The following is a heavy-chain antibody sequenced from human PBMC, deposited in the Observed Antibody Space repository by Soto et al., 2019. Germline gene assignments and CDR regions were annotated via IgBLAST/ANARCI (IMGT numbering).Heavy chain of an antibody. V-gene: IGHV3-11*06. CDR2: ISSSSGST. D-gene: IGHD5-12*01. CDR1: GFTFSAYY. J-gene: IGHJ6*02. Sequence: PVGSLRLSCAASGFTFSAYYMSWIRQAPGKGLEYISYISSSSGSTNYADSVKGRFTISRDNAKNSLYLQMSSLRAEDTAVYYCARDRGGYDRLYYYHGMDVWGQGTTVTVSS. CDR3: ARDRGGYDRLYYYHGMDV.